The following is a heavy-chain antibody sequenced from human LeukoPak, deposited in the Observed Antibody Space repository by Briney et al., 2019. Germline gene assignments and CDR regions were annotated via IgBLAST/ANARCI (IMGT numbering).Heavy chain of an antibody. CDR3: ARHGRVVTLPFDI. V-gene: IGHV4-39*01. CDR1: GDSISSNSDY. J-gene: IGHJ3*02. CDR2: IYHRGRT. D-gene: IGHD4-23*01. Sequence: SETLSLTCSVSGDSISSNSDYWGWIRQPPGKGLEWIGNIYHRGRTNYNPSLKSRVTISVDTSKNQFSLKLSSVTAADTAVYYCARHGRVVTLPFDIWGQGTMVTVSS.